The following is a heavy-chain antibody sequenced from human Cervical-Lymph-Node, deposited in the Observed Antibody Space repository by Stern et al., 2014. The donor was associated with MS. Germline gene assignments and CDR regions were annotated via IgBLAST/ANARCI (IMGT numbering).Heavy chain of an antibody. Sequence: EVQLVESGAEVRKPGESLKISCKVSGYSFANFWIGWVRQVPGKGLEWMGIIYPGDSDTRYSPSFQGQVTLSADESISTAYLQWSSLKASDTGIYYCARRGLGYHGADHWGQGALVTVSS. CDR1: GYSFANFW. CDR2: IYPGDSDT. D-gene: IGHD3-22*01. CDR3: ARRGLGYHGADH. J-gene: IGHJ4*02. V-gene: IGHV5-51*03.